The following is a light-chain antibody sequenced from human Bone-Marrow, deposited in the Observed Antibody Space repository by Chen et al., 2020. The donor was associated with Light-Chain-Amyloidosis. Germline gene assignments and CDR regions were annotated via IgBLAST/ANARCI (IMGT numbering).Light chain of an antibody. J-gene: IGKJ4*01. CDR2: GSS. V-gene: IGKV3-20*01. Sequence: EIVLTQSPGTLSLSPGEGANLSCSASQTISSNYLTWYQQKFGQAPRLLIYGSSSRATGIPDRFTGSVSGTDFTLTINRLEPEDFAMYYCKQYGTSPLTFGGGTKVEIK. CDR3: KQYGTSPLT. CDR1: QTISSNY.